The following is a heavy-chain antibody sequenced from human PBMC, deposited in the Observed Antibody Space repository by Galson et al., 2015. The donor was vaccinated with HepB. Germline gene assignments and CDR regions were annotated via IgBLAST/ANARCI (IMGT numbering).Heavy chain of an antibody. J-gene: IGHJ5*02. CDR3: GGRYWFDP. D-gene: IGHD2-15*01. Sequence: SLRLSCAASGFTFSSHAMTWVRQAPGKGLEWVSGISSSGRTTNYADSVKGRFIISRDNSKNTVYLQMNSLTAGDTATYYCGGRYWFDPWGQGTLVIVSS. V-gene: IGHV3-23*01. CDR1: GFTFSSHA. CDR2: ISSSGRTT.